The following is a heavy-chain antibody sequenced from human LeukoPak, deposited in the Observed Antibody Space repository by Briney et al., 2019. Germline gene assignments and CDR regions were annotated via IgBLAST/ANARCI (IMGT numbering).Heavy chain of an antibody. CDR2: IYYSGST. CDR1: GGSISSSSYY. V-gene: IGHV4-39*07. J-gene: IGHJ4*02. Sequence: SETLSLTCTVFGGSISSSSYYWGWIRQPPGKGLEWIGSIYYSGSTYYNPSLKSRVTISVDTSKNQFSLKLTSVTAADTAVYYCARALGYCSGGSCYQPDYWGQGILVTVSS. CDR3: ARALGYCSGGSCYQPDY. D-gene: IGHD2-15*01.